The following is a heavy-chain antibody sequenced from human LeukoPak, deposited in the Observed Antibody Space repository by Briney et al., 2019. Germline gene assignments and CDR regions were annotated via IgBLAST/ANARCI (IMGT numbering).Heavy chain of an antibody. J-gene: IGHJ6*04. V-gene: IGHV3-66*01. CDR2: IHNSGST. D-gene: IGHD3-10*02. CDR1: GFTVSYNL. Sequence: PGGSLRLSCAASGFTVSYNLMSWVRQAPGKGLAWVSVIHNSGSTFYADSVRGRFTISRDNSKNTLYLQMNSLRAEDTAVYYCAELGITMSGGVWGKGTTVTISS. CDR3: AELGITMSGGV.